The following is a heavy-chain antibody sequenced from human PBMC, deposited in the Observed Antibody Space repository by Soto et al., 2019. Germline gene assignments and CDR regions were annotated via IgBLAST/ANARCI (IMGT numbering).Heavy chain of an antibody. D-gene: IGHD2-8*02. CDR3: ARQASYWHGGGGWFDP. J-gene: IGHJ5*02. Sequence: EVQLVESGGGLVEPGGSLRLSCAASGFTFSAFDMHWVRQATGKGLEWVAAIGTLHDAYYPDSVKGRFTISRENAKNSFYLQLNSLRAGDTAVYYCARQASYWHGGGGWFDPWGQGTLVTVSS. V-gene: IGHV3-13*01. CDR2: IGTLHDA. CDR1: GFTFSAFD.